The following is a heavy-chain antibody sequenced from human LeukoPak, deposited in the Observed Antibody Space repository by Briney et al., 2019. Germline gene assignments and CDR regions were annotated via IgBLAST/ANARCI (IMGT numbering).Heavy chain of an antibody. D-gene: IGHD6-13*01. CDR1: GGSISSYY. CDR3: ARVVKPAGAAVSQTIDY. J-gene: IGHJ4*02. Sequence: PSETLSLTCTVSGGSISSYYWSWIRQPPGKGLEWIGHISYSGSTNYNPSLKSRVTMSVDTSKNQFSLKVNSVTPADTAVYYCARVVKPAGAAVSQTIDYWGQGTLVTVSS. V-gene: IGHV4-59*01. CDR2: ISYSGST.